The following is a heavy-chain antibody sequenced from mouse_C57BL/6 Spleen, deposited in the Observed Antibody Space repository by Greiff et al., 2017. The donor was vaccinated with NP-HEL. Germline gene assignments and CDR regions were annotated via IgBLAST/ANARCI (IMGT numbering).Heavy chain of an antibody. D-gene: IGHD1-1*01. CDR3: ARAGGSTVVASPDV. V-gene: IGHV1-69*01. CDR2: IDPSDSYT. CDR1: GYTFTSYW. J-gene: IGHJ1*03. Sequence: QVQLQQPGAELVMPGASVKLSCKASGYTFTSYWMHWVKQRPGQGLEWIGEIDPSDSYTNYNQKFKGKSTLTVDKSSSTAYMQLSSLTSEDSAVYYCARAGGSTVVASPDVWGTGTTVTVSS.